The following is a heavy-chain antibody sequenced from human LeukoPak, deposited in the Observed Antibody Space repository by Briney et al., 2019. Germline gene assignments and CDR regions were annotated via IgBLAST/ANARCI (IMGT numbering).Heavy chain of an antibody. CDR1: GFTFTDYW. V-gene: IGHV3-7*01. D-gene: IGHD1-26*01. CDR3: ARVGTWELQRVFDY. Sequence: PGGYLRLSCAASGFTFTDYWMTWVRQVPGKGLEWVANIHKAGTESYYVDSVKGRFAISRDNAKNSLYLQLSSLRVDDTAVYYCARVGTWELQRVFDYWGQGTLVTVAS. J-gene: IGHJ4*02. CDR2: IHKAGTES.